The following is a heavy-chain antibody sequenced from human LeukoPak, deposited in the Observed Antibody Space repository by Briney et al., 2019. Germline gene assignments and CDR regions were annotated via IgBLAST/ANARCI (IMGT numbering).Heavy chain of an antibody. CDR3: ARDGDYGGNLPFDY. D-gene: IGHD4-23*01. CDR2: IIPIFGTA. CDR1: GGTFSSYA. J-gene: IGHJ4*02. Sequence: GASVKVSCKASGGTFSSYAISWVRQAPGQGLEWMGGIIPIFGTANYAQKFQGRVTITADESTSTAYMELSSLRSEDTAVYYCARDGDYGGNLPFDYWGQGTLVTVSS. V-gene: IGHV1-69*13.